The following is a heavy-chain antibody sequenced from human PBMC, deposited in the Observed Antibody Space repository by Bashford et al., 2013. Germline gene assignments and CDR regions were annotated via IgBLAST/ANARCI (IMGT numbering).Heavy chain of an antibody. V-gene: IGHV1-3*04. CDR3: ARRMVVPGTFDSLDI. J-gene: IGHJ3*02. CDR2: INTANGNT. Sequence: VASVKVSCEASGYTLTSYAIHWVRQAPGQGLEWMGWINTANGNTKYSQKFQGRVTITRDTSASTAAMEVSSLTSEDTAVYYCARRMVVPGTFDSLDIWGQGTMVTVSS. CDR1: GYTLTSYA. D-gene: IGHD2-21*02.